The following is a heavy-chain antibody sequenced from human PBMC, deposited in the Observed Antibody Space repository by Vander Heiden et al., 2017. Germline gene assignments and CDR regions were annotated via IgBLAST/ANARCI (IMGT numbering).Heavy chain of an antibody. CDR3: AKDSARGPWGSGLDY. Sequence: EVQLLESGGRLVQPGGSLPLSCAASRFTFTTYAMTCFRRRPGKGLEWVSAISGSGGSTYYADSVKGRFTISRDNSKNTLYLQMYSLRAEDTAVYYCAKDSARGPWGSGLDYWGQGTLVTVSS. CDR1: RFTFTTYA. V-gene: IGHV3-23*01. D-gene: IGHD3-10*01. J-gene: IGHJ4*02. CDR2: ISGSGGST.